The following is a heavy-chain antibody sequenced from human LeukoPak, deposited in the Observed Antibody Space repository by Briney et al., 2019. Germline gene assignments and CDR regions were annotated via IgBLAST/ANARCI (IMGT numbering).Heavy chain of an antibody. D-gene: IGHD6-13*01. J-gene: IGHJ6*03. CDR2: IYYSGST. CDR3: ARDYSSSWYATLGYYYYYMDV. V-gene: IGHV4-30-4*08. CDR1: GGSISSGDYY. Sequence: SETLSLTCTVSGGSISSGDYYWSWIRQPPGKGLEWIGYIYYSGSTYYNPSLKSRVTISVDTSKNQLSLKLSSVTAADTAVYYCARDYSSSWYATLGYYYYYMDVWGKGTTVTVSS.